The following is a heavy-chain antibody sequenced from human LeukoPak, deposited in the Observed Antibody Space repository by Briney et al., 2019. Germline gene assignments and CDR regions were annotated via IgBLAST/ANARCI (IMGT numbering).Heavy chain of an antibody. CDR2: INPNSGGT. D-gene: IGHD3-22*01. CDR3: TSDTYYYDSTGLGHWFDP. CDR1: GYTFTGHY. J-gene: IGHJ5*02. Sequence: ASVKVSCKASGYTFTGHYMHWVRQAPGQGLEWMGWINPNSGGTNYAQKFQGRVTMTRDTSISTAYMELSSLRSDDTAVYYCTSDTYYYDSTGLGHWFDPWGQGTLVTVSS. V-gene: IGHV1-2*02.